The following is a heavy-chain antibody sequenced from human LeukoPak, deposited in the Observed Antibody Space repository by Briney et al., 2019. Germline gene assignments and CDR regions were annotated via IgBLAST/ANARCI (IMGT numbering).Heavy chain of an antibody. J-gene: IGHJ4*02. CDR1: GYAFTGYF. D-gene: IGHD2-15*01. V-gene: IGHV1-2*02. Sequence: ASVKVSCKSSGYAFTGYFLHWVRQAPGQGLEWMGWINSNSGGTHYAQKFRGRVTMTRDTSISTAYMELSSLGSEDTAVYYCARSESRGCTGGTCYSGYFDYWGQGTLVTVSS. CDR3: ARSESRGCTGGTCYSGYFDY. CDR2: INSNSGGT.